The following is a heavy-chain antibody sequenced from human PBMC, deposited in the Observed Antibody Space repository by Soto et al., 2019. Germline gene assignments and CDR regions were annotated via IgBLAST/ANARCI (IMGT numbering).Heavy chain of an antibody. CDR2: IIPIFGTA. D-gene: IGHD2-15*01. J-gene: IGHJ6*02. V-gene: IGHV1-69*12. Sequence: QVQLVQSGAEVKKPGSSVKVSCKASGGTFSSYAISWVRQAPGQGLEWMGGIIPIFGTANYAQKFQGRVTITADEXTSXAXTELSSLRSEDTAVYYCARDIGVAATPFGEGDGMDVWGQGTTVTVSS. CDR1: GGTFSSYA. CDR3: ARDIGVAATPFGEGDGMDV.